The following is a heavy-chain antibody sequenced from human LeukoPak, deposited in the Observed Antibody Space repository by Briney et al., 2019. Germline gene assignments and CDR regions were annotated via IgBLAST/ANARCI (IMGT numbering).Heavy chain of an antibody. Sequence: GASVTVSFMSSGYTFTSYDINWVRPATGQGLEWMGWMNPNSGNTVYAQKFQGRVTMTRNTSISTAYMELSSLRSEDTAVYYCARGMMITFGGVIVHDYWGQGTLVTVSS. CDR2: MNPNSGNT. J-gene: IGHJ4*02. V-gene: IGHV1-8*01. CDR1: GYTFTSYD. CDR3: ARGMMITFGGVIVHDY. D-gene: IGHD3-16*02.